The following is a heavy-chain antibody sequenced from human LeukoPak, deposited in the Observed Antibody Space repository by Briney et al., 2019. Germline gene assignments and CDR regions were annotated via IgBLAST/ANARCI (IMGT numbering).Heavy chain of an antibody. CDR1: GFTFSDYY. D-gene: IGHD3-3*01. CDR3: ARDGTQRYYDFWSGYSGYYYGMDV. Sequence: GGSLRLSCAASGFTFSDYYMSWIRQAPGKGLEWVSYISSSGSTIYYADSVKGRFTISRDNAKNSLYMQMNSLRAEDTAVYYCARDGTQRYYDFWSGYSGYYYGMDVWGQGTTVTVSS. V-gene: IGHV3-11*01. CDR2: ISSSGSTI. J-gene: IGHJ6*02.